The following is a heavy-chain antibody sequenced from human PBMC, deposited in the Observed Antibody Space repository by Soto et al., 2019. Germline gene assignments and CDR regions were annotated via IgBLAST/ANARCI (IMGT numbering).Heavy chain of an antibody. CDR2: IIPIFGTA. CDR3: ARVWGYCSSTSCYTYYYGMDV. Sequence: SVKVSCKASGGTFSSYAISWVRQAPGQGLEWMGGIIPIFGTANYAQKFQGRVTITADESTSTAYMELSSLRSEDTAVYYCARVWGYCSSTSCYTYYYGMDVWGQGTTVTVSS. D-gene: IGHD2-2*02. V-gene: IGHV1-69*13. CDR1: GGTFSSYA. J-gene: IGHJ6*02.